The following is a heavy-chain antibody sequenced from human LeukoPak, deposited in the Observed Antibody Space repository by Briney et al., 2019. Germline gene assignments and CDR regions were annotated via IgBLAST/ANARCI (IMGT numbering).Heavy chain of an antibody. Sequence: PGGSLRLSCAASGFPFNKYEMHWVRQAPGEGLEWVSYIDAGATSTNYADSVWGRFTLSRDNAQNSVHLQMNSLRDEDTAVYYCVRGRLLRSTKYFDYWGQGALVTVSS. J-gene: IGHJ4*02. CDR3: VRGRLLRSTKYFDY. CDR2: IDAGATST. V-gene: IGHV3-48*03. CDR1: GFPFNKYE. D-gene: IGHD2-21*02.